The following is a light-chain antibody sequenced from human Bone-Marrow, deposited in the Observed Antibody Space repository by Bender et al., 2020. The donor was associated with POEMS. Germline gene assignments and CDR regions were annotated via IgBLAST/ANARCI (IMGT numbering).Light chain of an antibody. V-gene: IGLV3-21*03. CDR2: DDS. CDR3: QAWDSSIAV. CDR1: ITESKG. J-gene: IGLJ2*01. Sequence: VLTQPSSVSVAPGKTAKITCGADITESKGVHWYQQKPGQAPVVVVHDDSDRPSKIPERFSGSKSGNAATLTISGTQALDEADYYCQAWDSSIAVFGGGTKLTVL.